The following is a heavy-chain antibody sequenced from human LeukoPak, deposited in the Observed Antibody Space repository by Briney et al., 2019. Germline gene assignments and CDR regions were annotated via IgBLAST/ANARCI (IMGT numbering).Heavy chain of an antibody. CDR3: AKAPGIAAAGRMDV. CDR2: ISGNGGAT. J-gene: IGHJ6*02. V-gene: IGHV3-23*01. D-gene: IGHD6-13*01. CDR1: GFTFRSFA. Sequence: GGSLRLSCAASGFTFRSFAMNWVRQAPGKGLEWVSTISGNGGATYYADSVKGGFTISRDNSENTLYLQMNSLRAEDTAVYYCAKAPGIAAAGRMDVWGQGTTVTVSS.